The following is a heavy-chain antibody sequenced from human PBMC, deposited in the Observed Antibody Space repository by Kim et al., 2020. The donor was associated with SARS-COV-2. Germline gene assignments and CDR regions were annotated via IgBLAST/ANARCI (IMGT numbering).Heavy chain of an antibody. CDR2: DVSAA. V-gene: IGHV3-7*01. J-gene: IGHJ4*02. CDR3: MRDTGTY. Sequence: DVSAASYADSVKGRVTISRDNAKNSLHLQMNSLRAEDTAVYYCMRDTGTYWGQGTLVIVSS. D-gene: IGHD4-17*01.